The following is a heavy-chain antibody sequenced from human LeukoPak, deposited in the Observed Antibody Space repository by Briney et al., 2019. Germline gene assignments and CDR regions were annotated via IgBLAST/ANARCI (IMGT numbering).Heavy chain of an antibody. J-gene: IGHJ4*02. CDR3: ARVSEGLDFDY. Sequence: GSSVKVSCKASGGTFSSYAISRVRQAPGQGLERMGGIIPIFGTANYAQKFQGRVTITADKSTSTAYMELSSLRSEDTAVYYCARVSEGLDFDYWGQGTLVTVSS. CDR2: IIPIFGTA. D-gene: IGHD6-19*01. V-gene: IGHV1-69*06. CDR1: GGTFSSYA.